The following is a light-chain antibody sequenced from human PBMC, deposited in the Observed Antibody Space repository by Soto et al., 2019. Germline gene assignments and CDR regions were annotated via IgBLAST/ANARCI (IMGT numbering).Light chain of an antibody. CDR2: EVT. J-gene: IGLJ1*01. CDR1: SSDVGDYNY. CDR3: SSYAGTNNPYV. V-gene: IGLV2-8*01. Sequence: QSALTQPASVSGSAGQSITISCTGTSSDVGDYNYVSWYQHHPGKAPKLMIYEVTKRPSGVPDRFSGSKSGNTASLTVSGLQAEDEADYYCSSYAGTNNPYVFGTGTKVTVL.